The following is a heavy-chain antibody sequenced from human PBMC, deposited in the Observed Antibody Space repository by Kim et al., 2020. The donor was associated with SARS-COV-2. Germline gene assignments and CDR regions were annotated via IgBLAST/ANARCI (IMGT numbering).Heavy chain of an antibody. V-gene: IGHV4-59*12. CDR3: ATFGSSYGSGTYFDY. J-gene: IGHJ4*02. D-gene: IGHD3-10*01. CDR1: GGSINTYY. Sequence: SETLSLTCTVSGGSINTYYWNWIRQPPGKGLEWIGFIYYSGITKYNPSLKNRLTISRDTSKNNFSLKLTSVTAAATAVYYCATFGSSYGSGTYFDYWGQGVLVTVSS. CDR2: IYYSGIT.